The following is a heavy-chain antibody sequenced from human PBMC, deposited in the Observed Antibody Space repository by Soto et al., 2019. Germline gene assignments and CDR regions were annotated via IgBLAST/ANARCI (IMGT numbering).Heavy chain of an antibody. CDR3: AAVAGTGNSA. V-gene: IGHV1-58*02. J-gene: IGHJ4*02. D-gene: IGHD6-19*01. CDR1: GFTFTISA. CDR2: IVVGSGNT. Sequence: SVKVSCKASGFTFTISAMQWVRQARGQRLEWIGWIVVGSGNTNYAQKFQERVTITRDMSTSTAYMELSSLRSEDTAVYYCAAVAGTGNSAWGQGTLVTVSS.